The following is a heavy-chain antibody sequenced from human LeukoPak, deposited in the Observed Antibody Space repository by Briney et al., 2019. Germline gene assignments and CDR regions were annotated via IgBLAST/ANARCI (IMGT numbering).Heavy chain of an antibody. Sequence: AGGSLRLSCAASGFTFSSYTIHWVRQAPGKGLEWVAVISYDGSNKYYADFVKGRFTISRDNSKNTLYLQMNSLRVEDTAVYYCAKAVYSTTPSWFDPWGQGTLVTVSS. CDR3: AKAVYSTTPSWFDP. J-gene: IGHJ5*02. CDR2: ISYDGSNK. CDR1: GFTFSSYT. V-gene: IGHV3-30-3*01. D-gene: IGHD6-13*01.